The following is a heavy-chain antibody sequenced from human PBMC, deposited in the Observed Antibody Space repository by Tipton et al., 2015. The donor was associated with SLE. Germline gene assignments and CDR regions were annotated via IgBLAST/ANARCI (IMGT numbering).Heavy chain of an antibody. D-gene: IGHD1-14*01. J-gene: IGHJ4*02. CDR2: IYYSGSS. Sequence: TLSLTCTVSGGSISSYYWSWIRQPPGKGLEWIGRIYYSGSSYYNPSLKSRVTISVDTSKNQFSLKLTYVTAADTAVYFCARHMTTGTDYWGQGSLVIVSA. CDR3: ARHMTTGTDY. CDR1: GGSISSYY. V-gene: IGHV4-59*08.